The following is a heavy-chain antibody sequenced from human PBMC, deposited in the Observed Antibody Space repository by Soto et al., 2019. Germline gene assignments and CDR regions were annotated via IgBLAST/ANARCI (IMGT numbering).Heavy chain of an antibody. CDR2: INHSGST. CDR1: GGSFSGYY. Sequence: PSETLSLTCAVYGGSFSGYYWSWIRQPPGKGLEWIGEINHSGSTNYNPSLKSRVTISVDTSKNQFSLKLSSVTAADTAVYYCARGRRKTRVVPAALYNWFDPWGQGTLVTVSS. J-gene: IGHJ5*02. V-gene: IGHV4-34*01. D-gene: IGHD2-2*01. CDR3: ARGRRKTRVVPAALYNWFDP.